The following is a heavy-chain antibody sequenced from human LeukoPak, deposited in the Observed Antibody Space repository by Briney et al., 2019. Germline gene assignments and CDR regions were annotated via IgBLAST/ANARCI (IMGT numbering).Heavy chain of an antibody. CDR2: ISAYNGNT. V-gene: IGHV1-18*01. D-gene: IGHD3-9*01. CDR3: ARSPFLRYFDWFLDY. Sequence: ASVKVSCKASGYTFTSYGISWVRQAPGQGLEWMGWISAYNGNTNYAQKLQGRVTMTTDTSTSTACMELRSLRSDDTAVYYCARSPFLRYFDWFLDYWGQGTLVTVSS. CDR1: GYTFTSYG. J-gene: IGHJ4*02.